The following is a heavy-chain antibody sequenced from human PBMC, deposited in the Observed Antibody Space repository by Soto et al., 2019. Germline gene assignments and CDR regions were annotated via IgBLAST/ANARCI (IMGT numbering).Heavy chain of an antibody. J-gene: IGHJ6*02. CDR3: SRRGYYDFWRGYATPGRYYYYYYGMDV. V-gene: IGHV1-18*04. Sequence: ASVKVSCKASGYTFTSYGISWVRQAPGQGLEWMGWISAYNGNTNYAQKLQGRVTMTTDTSTSTAYMELRSLRSDDTAVYYCSRRGYYDFWRGYATPGRYYYYYYGMDVWGQGTTVTVSS. CDR1: GYTFTSYG. CDR2: ISAYNGNT. D-gene: IGHD3-3*01.